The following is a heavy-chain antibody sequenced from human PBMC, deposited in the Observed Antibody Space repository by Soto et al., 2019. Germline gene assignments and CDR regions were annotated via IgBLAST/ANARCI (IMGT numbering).Heavy chain of an antibody. J-gene: IGHJ6*02. V-gene: IGHV3-15*01. CDR2: IKSKTDGGTT. Sequence: GGSLRLCCAASGFTFSNAWMSWVRQAPGKGLEWVGRIKSKTDGGTTDYAAPVKGRFTISRDDSKNTLYLQMNSLKTEDTAVYYCTTGLSSGGYYYGMDVWGQGTTVTVSS. CDR1: GFTFSNAW. D-gene: IGHD6-19*01. CDR3: TTGLSSGGYYYGMDV.